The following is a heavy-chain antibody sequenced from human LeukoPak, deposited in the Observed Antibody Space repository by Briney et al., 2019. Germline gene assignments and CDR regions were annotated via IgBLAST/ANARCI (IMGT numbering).Heavy chain of an antibody. CDR3: ARGGVGGYDYFDS. CDR2: IIYSGST. D-gene: IGHD5-12*01. J-gene: IGHJ4*02. CDR1: GGSISSDDYY. V-gene: IGHV4-30-4*01. Sequence: PSQTLSLTCTVSGGSISSDDYYWSWIRQPPGKGLEWIGHIIYSGSTDYSPSLRSRVTMSVDTSKNQFSLELDSVTAAETAMYFCARGGVGGYDYFDSWGQGTLVAVSS.